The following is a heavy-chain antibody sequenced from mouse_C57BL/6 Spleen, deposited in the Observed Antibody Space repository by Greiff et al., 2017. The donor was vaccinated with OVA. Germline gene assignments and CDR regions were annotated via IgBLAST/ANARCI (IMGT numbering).Heavy chain of an antibody. CDR1: GFTFSSYA. D-gene: IGHD3-3*01. CDR2: ISDGGSYT. V-gene: IGHV5-4*01. J-gene: IGHJ3*01. CDR3: ARDLGAGTGLFAY. Sequence: EVQVVESGGGLVKPGGSLKLSCAASGFTFSSYAMSWVRQTPEKRLEWVATISDGGSYTYYPDNVKGRFTISRDNAKNNLYLQMSHLKSEDTAMYYCARDLGAGTGLFAYWGQGTLVTVSA.